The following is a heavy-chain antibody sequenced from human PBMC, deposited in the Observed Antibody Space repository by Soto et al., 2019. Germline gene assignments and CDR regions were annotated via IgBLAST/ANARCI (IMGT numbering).Heavy chain of an antibody. Sequence: GGSLRLCCTASGFIFNSYGMHRVRQAPGKGLEWVAGISYDGSNEHYVDSVKGRFTISRDNSKNTVYLQMNSLRAEDTAVYYCAKDTYYHDSSGYYVFDYWGQGTLVTVSS. D-gene: IGHD3-22*01. J-gene: IGHJ4*02. CDR2: ISYDGSNE. V-gene: IGHV3-30*18. CDR3: AKDTYYHDSSGYYVFDY. CDR1: GFIFNSYG.